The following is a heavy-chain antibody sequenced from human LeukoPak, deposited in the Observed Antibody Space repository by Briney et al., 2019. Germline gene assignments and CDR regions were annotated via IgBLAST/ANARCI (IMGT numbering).Heavy chain of an antibody. V-gene: IGHV3-21*01. CDR2: ISSSSSYI. CDR3: ARGGRSVAYYFDY. Sequence: GGSLILSCAASGFTFSSYSMNWVRQAPGKGLEWVSSISSSSSYIYYADSVKGRFTISRDNAKNSLYLQMNSLRAEDTAVYYCARGGRSVAYYFDYWGQGTLVTVSS. D-gene: IGHD4-23*01. J-gene: IGHJ4*02. CDR1: GFTFSSYS.